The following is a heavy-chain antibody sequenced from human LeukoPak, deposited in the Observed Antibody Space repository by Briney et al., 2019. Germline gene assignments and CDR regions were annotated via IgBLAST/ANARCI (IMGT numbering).Heavy chain of an antibody. V-gene: IGHV4-59*01. CDR1: GGSIRTYY. CDR2: IYYSGST. J-gene: IGHJ1*01. CDR3: ASTVVISDTEYFQH. D-gene: IGHD3-22*01. Sequence: PSETLSLTCTVSGGSIRTYYWSWIRQPPGKGLEWIGYIYYSGSTNYNPSLKSRVTISVDTSKNQFSLKLSSVTAADTAVYYCASTVVISDTEYFQHWGQGTLVTVSS.